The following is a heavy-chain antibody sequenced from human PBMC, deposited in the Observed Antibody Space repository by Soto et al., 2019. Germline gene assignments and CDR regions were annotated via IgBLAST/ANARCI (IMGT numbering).Heavy chain of an antibody. Sequence: QVQLVESGGGVVQPGRSLRLSCAASGFTFSSYGMHWVRQAPGKGLEWVAVIWYDGSNKYYADSVKGRFTISRDNSKNTLYLQMNSLRAEDTAVYYCARAGVGRFLEWGLDYWGQGTLVTVSS. J-gene: IGHJ4*02. CDR1: GFTFSSYG. CDR2: IWYDGSNK. D-gene: IGHD3-3*01. CDR3: ARAGVGRFLEWGLDY. V-gene: IGHV3-33*01.